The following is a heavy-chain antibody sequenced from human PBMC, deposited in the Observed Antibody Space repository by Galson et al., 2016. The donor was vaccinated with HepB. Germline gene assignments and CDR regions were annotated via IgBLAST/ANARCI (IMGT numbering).Heavy chain of an antibody. V-gene: IGHV3-23*01. D-gene: IGHD3-16*01. J-gene: IGHJ4*02. CDR2: ITSGATT. CDR1: GFTFSHFP. Sequence: SLRLSCAASGFTFSHFPMNWVRQAPGKGLEWVSEITSGATTYYADSVRGRFTISRDNRKNTHFLQMDSLRAEDTAIYYCAKRGDGGSFDFWGQGTLVTVS. CDR3: AKRGDGGSFDF.